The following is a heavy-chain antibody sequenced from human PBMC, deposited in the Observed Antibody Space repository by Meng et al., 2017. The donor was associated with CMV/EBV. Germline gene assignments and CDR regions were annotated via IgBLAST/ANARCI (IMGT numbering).Heavy chain of an antibody. Sequence: SVKVSCKASGGTFSSYAISWVRQAPGQGLEWMGGIIPIFGTANYAQKFQGRVTITADKSTSTAYMELSSLRSEDTAVYYCASGGLGLGYCSSTSCSYYYGMDVWGQGTTVTVSS. D-gene: IGHD2-2*01. V-gene: IGHV1-69*06. J-gene: IGHJ6*02. CDR1: GGTFSSYA. CDR3: ASGGLGLGYCSSTSCSYYYGMDV. CDR2: IIPIFGTA.